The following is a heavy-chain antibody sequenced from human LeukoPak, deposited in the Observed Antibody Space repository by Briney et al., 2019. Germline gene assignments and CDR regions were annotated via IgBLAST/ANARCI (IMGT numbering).Heavy chain of an antibody. V-gene: IGHV3-23*01. D-gene: IGHD3-22*01. Sequence: HPGGSLRLSCAASGFTFSSYAMSWVRQAPGKGLEWVSAISGSGGSTYYADSVRGRFTISRDNSKNTLYLQMNSLRAEDTAVYYCAKGYDSSGYHEAVVDYWGQGTLVTVSS. J-gene: IGHJ4*02. CDR1: GFTFSSYA. CDR3: AKGYDSSGYHEAVVDY. CDR2: ISGSGGST.